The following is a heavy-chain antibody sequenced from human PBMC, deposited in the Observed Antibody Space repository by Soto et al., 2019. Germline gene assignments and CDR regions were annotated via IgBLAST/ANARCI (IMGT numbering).Heavy chain of an antibody. D-gene: IGHD1-1*01. J-gene: IGHJ4*02. V-gene: IGHV3-23*01. CDR2: ISGSGDDT. CDR3: ANPIPKTGTTFGF. Sequence: QLLESGGGFVQPGGSLRLSCVASGFTFSNFAMAWFRQAPGEGLEWVSAISGSGDDTFYADSMKGRFTISRDNSKDTVYLQINSLRAEDTAVYYCANPIPKTGTTFGFWGQGTLVSVSS. CDR1: GFTFSNFA.